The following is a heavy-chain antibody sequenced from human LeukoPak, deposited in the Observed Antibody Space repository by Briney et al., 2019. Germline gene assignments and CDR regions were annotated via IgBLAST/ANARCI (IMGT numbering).Heavy chain of an antibody. J-gene: IGHJ3*01. V-gene: IGHV3-15*01. D-gene: IGHD1-14*01. Sequence: GALRLSCSAFGFTFSDALVGWGRQAPGKGLEWVGRIKSKADGGTTDYAAPVKGRFTISRDDSKNTLYLQMNSLKNEDTAVYYCIASGKWGQGTMVTVSS. CDR2: IKSKADGGTT. CDR1: GFTFSDAL. CDR3: IASGK.